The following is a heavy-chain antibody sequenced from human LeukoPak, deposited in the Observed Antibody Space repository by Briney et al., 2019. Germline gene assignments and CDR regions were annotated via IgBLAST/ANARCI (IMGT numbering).Heavy chain of an antibody. Sequence: GGSLRLSCAASGFTFSSYAMHWVRQAPGKGLEWVAVISYDGSNKYYADSVKGRFTISRDNSKNTLYLQMNSLRAEDTAVYYCARDLSIAAAGIGDYWGQGTLVTVSS. CDR3: ARDLSIAAAGIGDY. D-gene: IGHD6-13*01. CDR2: ISYDGSNK. V-gene: IGHV3-30-3*01. CDR1: GFTFSSYA. J-gene: IGHJ4*02.